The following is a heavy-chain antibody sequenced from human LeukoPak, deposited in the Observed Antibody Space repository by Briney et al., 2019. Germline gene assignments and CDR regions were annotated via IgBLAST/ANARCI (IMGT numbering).Heavy chain of an antibody. CDR1: GFTFTISA. J-gene: IGHJ3*01. CDR3: AAEGRPTVVTFRKGAVDL. V-gene: IGHV1-58*01. D-gene: IGHD4-23*01. CDR2: IVVGSGNT. Sequence: SVTVSCTASGFTFTISAVQWVRQARGPRLEWIGCIVVGSGNTNYAQKFQERVTITRDMSTSTVYMELSSLRSEDTAVYYCAAEGRPTVVTFRKGAVDLWGQGTMVTVSS.